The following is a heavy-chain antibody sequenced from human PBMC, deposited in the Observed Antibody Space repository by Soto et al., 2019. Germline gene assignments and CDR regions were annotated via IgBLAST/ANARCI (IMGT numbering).Heavy chain of an antibody. V-gene: IGHV3-33*01. CDR1: GFTFSSRG. D-gene: IGHD4-17*01. CDR3: WGPSTVTINWFFDR. Sequence: GGSLRLSCEASGFTFSSRGMHWVRQAPGKGLEWVALMLNDGTTKHYADSVKGRFTISRDNSKNMLYLQMNSLRAEDTAVYYCWGPSTVTINWFFDRWGLGTLVTVSS. CDR2: MLNDGTTK. J-gene: IGHJ2*01.